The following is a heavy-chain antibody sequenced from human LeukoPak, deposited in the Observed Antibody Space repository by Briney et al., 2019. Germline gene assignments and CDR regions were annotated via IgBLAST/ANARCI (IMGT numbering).Heavy chain of an antibody. Sequence: PGGSLRLSCAASGFTFNNYAMSWVRQAPGKGLEWVSAMSGGGDTTYYADSVKGRFTISRDNSKNTPYLQMNSLRAEDTAVYYCARGYVSLGYFDYWGQGTLVTVSS. V-gene: IGHV3-23*01. J-gene: IGHJ4*02. CDR3: ARGYVSLGYFDY. CDR1: GFTFNNYA. D-gene: IGHD2-15*01. CDR2: MSGGGDTT.